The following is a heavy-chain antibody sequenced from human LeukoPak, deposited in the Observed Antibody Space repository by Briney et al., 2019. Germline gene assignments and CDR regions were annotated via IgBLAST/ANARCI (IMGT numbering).Heavy chain of an antibody. CDR3: ARAGRNMRQLWKKSPDY. CDR2: IYPGDSDT. J-gene: IGHJ4*02. CDR1: GYSFTSYW. D-gene: IGHD5-18*01. V-gene: IGHV5-51*01. Sequence: GESLKISCKGSGYSFTSYWIGWVRQMPGKGLEWMGIIYPGDSDTRYSPSFQGQVTISADKSISTAYLQWSSLKASDTAMYYFARAGRNMRQLWKKSPDYGSQGTLVTV.